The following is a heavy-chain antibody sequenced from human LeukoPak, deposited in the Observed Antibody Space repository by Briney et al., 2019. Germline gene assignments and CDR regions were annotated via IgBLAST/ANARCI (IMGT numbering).Heavy chain of an antibody. J-gene: IGHJ6*03. CDR2: IGGSGGGT. CDR1: GFTFSNYV. Sequence: GGSLRLSCAASGFTFSNYVMSWVRQAPGKGLEWVSTIGGSGGGTFYADSVKGRFTISRDNSKNTLYLQMNSLRAEDTATYYCAKHKTQSYYYYYYMDVWGKGTTVTVSS. V-gene: IGHV3-23*01. CDR3: AKHKTQSYYYYYYMDV.